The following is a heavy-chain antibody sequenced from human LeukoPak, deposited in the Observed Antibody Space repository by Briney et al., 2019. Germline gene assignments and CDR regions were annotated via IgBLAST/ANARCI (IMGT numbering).Heavy chain of an antibody. CDR2: IYYSGST. CDR3: ARVSGYDYFDY. D-gene: IGHD5-12*01. CDR1: GGSISSGNYY. V-gene: IGHV4-31*03. J-gene: IGHJ4*02. Sequence: PSQTLSLTCTVSGGSISSGNYYWGWVRQHPGKGLEWVGYIYYSGSTYYNPSLESRLTISVDPSKSQFSLRLSSVTAADTAVYHCARVSGYDYFDYWGQGTLVTVSS.